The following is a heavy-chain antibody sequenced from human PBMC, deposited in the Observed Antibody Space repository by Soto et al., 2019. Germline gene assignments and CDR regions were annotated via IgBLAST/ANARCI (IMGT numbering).Heavy chain of an antibody. CDR2: ISAYNGNT. J-gene: IGHJ5*02. V-gene: IGHV1-18*04. D-gene: IGHD6-13*01. Sequence: QVQLVQSGAEVKKPGASVKVSCKASGYTFTSYGISWVRQAPGQGLEWMGWISAYNGNTNYAQKLQGRVTMTTDTTTSTDYMELRSLRSDDRAVYYCAGVPAAGGVNGFDPWGQGTLVTVSS. CDR1: GYTFTSYG. CDR3: AGVPAAGGVNGFDP.